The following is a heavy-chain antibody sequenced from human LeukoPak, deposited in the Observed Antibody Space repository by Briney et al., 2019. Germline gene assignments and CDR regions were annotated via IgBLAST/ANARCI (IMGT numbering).Heavy chain of an antibody. CDR1: NYSITSGYF. J-gene: IGHJ4*02. Sequence: PSETLSLTCAVSNYSITSGYFWGWIRQPPGKGLEWIASIYHSGTTYYNPSLRNRVTLFVDTSKNQFSLKLTSLTAADTAVYYCARDGVFHDSDGYSFDYWGQGTLVTVSS. D-gene: IGHD3-22*01. V-gene: IGHV4-38-2*02. CDR3: ARDGVFHDSDGYSFDY. CDR2: IYHSGTT.